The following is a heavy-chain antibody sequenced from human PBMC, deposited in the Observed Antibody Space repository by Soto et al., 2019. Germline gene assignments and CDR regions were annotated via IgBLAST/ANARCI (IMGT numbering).Heavy chain of an antibody. D-gene: IGHD2-2*01. V-gene: IGHV3-21*01. CDR3: ARDCISTSCYALDV. J-gene: IGHJ6*02. Sequence: PGGSLRLSCAASGFTFSSYSMNWVRQAPGKGLEWVSSISSSSSYIYYADSVKGRFTISRDNAKNSLYLQMNSLRAEDAAVYYCARDCISTSCYALDVWGQGTTVTVAS. CDR1: GFTFSSYS. CDR2: ISSSSSYI.